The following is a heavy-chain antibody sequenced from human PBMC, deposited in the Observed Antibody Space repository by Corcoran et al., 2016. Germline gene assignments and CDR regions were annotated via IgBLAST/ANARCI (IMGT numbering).Heavy chain of an antibody. CDR3: ARDWGVTGDAFDI. CDR2: INPSGGST. V-gene: IGHV1-46*01. Sequence: QVQLVQSGAEVKKPGASVKVSCKASGYTFTSYYMHWVRQAPGQGLEWMGIINPSGGSTSYAQKFQGRVTMTRDTSTSTVYMELSSLRSEDTALYYCARDWGVTGDAFDIWGQGTIVTVSS. D-gene: IGHD3-16*01. CDR1: GYTFTSYY. J-gene: IGHJ3*02.